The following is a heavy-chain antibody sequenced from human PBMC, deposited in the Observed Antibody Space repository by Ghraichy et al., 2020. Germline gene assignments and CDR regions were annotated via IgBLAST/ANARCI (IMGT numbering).Heavy chain of an antibody. D-gene: IGHD1-26*01. CDR2: INNDGIST. V-gene: IGHV3-74*01. J-gene: IGHJ6*03. CDR1: GFTFSSYW. Sequence: GESLNISCAASGFTFSSYWMHWVRQAPGKGLVWVSRINNDGISTSYADSVKGRFTISRDNAKNTLYLQMNSLRAEDTAVYYCARGGGSYRYYYYYYMDVWGKGTTVTVSS. CDR3: ARGGGSYRYYYYYYMDV.